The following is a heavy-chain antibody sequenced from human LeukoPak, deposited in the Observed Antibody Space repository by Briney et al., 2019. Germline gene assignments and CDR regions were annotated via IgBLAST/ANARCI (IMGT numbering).Heavy chain of an antibody. J-gene: IGHJ4*02. Sequence: PGGSLRLSCAASGFTFSGSAMHWVRQASGKGLEWVGRIRSKANSYATAYAASVKGRFTISRDDSKNTAYLQMNSLKTEDTAVYYCTTHLVPARYSSGWYYFDYWGQGTLVTVSS. CDR1: GFTFSGSA. D-gene: IGHD6-19*01. CDR3: TTHLVPARYSSGWYYFDY. CDR2: IRSKANSYAT. V-gene: IGHV3-73*01.